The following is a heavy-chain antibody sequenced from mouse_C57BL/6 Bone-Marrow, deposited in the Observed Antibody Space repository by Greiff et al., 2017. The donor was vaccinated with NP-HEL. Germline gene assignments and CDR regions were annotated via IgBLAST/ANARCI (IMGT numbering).Heavy chain of an antibody. CDR2: IYPGSGST. J-gene: IGHJ2*01. CDR1: GYTFTSYW. D-gene: IGHD2-3*01. CDR3: ARYDLWLLHDY. Sequence: VQLKQPGAELVKPGASVKMSCKASGYTFTSYWITWVKQRPGQGLEWIGDIYPGSGSTNYNEKFKSKATLTVDTSSSTAYMQLSSLTSEDSAVYYCARYDLWLLHDYWGQGTTLTVSS. V-gene: IGHV1-55*01.